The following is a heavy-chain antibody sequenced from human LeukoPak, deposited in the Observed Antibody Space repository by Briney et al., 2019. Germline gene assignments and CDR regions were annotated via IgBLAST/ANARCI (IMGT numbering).Heavy chain of an antibody. Sequence: SETLSLTCTVSGGSISSGGYYWSWIRQPPGEGLEWIGYIYYSGSTYYHPSLKSRVTISLDTSKNQFSLKLSSVTAADTAVYFCARTTHIQIWSPLDYWGQGTLVTVSS. J-gene: IGHJ4*02. CDR3: ARTTHIQIWSPLDY. CDR1: GGSISSGGYY. D-gene: IGHD1-1*01. CDR2: IYYSGST. V-gene: IGHV4-30-4*01.